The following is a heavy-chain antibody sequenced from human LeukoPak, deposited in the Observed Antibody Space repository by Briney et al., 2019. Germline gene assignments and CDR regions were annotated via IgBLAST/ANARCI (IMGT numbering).Heavy chain of an antibody. V-gene: IGHV1-69*04. CDR2: IIPMLNIP. CDR1: GGTFNNYA. J-gene: IGHJ5*02. Sequence: SVKVSCKASGGTFNNYAISWMRQAPGHGLEWMGRIIPMLNIPNYAPKFLGRVTITADKSTSTAYMELTRLTSEDTATYYCARDPHASGSRMRWLDPWGQGTLVTVSS. CDR3: ARDPHASGSRMRWLDP. D-gene: IGHD3-10*01.